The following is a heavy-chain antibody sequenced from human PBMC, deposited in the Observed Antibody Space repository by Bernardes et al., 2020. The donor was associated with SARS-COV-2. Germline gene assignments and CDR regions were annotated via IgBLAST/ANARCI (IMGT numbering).Heavy chain of an antibody. CDR2: ISSSSNYI. CDR1: GFTFSSYS. D-gene: IGHD2-2*01. Sequence: GGSLRLSCVASGFTFSSYSMNWVRQAPGKGLEWVSSISSSSNYIYFADSVKGRFTISRDNAKNSLYLQMNSLRAEDTAVYYCARGEGYCSSTSCIGDWFDPWGQGTLVTVSS. J-gene: IGHJ5*02. CDR3: ARGEGYCSSTSCIGDWFDP. V-gene: IGHV3-21*01.